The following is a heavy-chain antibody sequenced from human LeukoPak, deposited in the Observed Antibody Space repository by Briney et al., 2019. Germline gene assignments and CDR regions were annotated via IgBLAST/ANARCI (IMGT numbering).Heavy chain of an antibody. CDR2: INPNSGGT. Sequence: ASVKVSCKASGYTFTGYYMHWVRQAPGQGLEWMGWINPNSGGTNYAQKFQGRVTMTRDTSISTAYMELSRLRSDDTAVYYCAREGNYDILTGYYREVGAQSDYWGQGTLVTVSS. D-gene: IGHD3-9*01. V-gene: IGHV1-2*02. J-gene: IGHJ4*02. CDR3: AREGNYDILTGYYREVGAQSDY. CDR1: GYTFTGYY.